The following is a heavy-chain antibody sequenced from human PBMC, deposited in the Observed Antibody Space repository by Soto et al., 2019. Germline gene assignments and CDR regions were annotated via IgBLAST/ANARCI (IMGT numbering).Heavy chain of an antibody. D-gene: IGHD5-18*01. CDR2: IYYSGST. CDR1: GGSISSGDYY. CDR3: ARDSRIQLGPYYYYGMDV. J-gene: IGHJ6*02. Sequence: PSEPLSLTCTVSGGSISSGDYYWSWIRQPPGKGLEWIGYIYYSGSTYYNPSLKSRVTISVDTSKNQFSLKLSSVTAADTAVYYCARDSRIQLGPYYYYGMDVWGQGTTVTVSS. V-gene: IGHV4-30-4*01.